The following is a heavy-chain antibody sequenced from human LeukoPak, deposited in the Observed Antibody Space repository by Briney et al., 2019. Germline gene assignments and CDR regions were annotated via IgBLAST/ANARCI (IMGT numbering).Heavy chain of an antibody. CDR3: AKSQLDSTYYYYYMDV. J-gene: IGHJ6*03. D-gene: IGHD6-6*01. V-gene: IGHV3-30-3*02. Sequence: PGRSLRLSCAASGFTFSSYAMHWVRQAPGKGLEWVAVILSDGSNKYYADSVKGRFAISRDDSKNTLYLQMNSLRAEDTAVYYCAKSQLDSTYYYYYMDVWGKGTTVTVSS. CDR1: GFTFSSYA. CDR2: ILSDGSNK.